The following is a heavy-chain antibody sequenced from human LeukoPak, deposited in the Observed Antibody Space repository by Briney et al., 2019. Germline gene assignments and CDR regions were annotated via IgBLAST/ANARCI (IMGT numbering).Heavy chain of an antibody. Sequence: SVKVSCKASGGTFSSYAISWVRQAPGQGLEWMGGIIPIFGTANYAQKFQGRVTITADESTSTAYMELSSLRSEDTAVYYCARDRIAVAAPLPYYYYYGMDVWGQGTTVTVSS. D-gene: IGHD6-19*01. CDR3: ARDRIAVAAPLPYYYYYGMDV. CDR2: IIPIFGTA. CDR1: GGTFSSYA. J-gene: IGHJ6*02. V-gene: IGHV1-69*13.